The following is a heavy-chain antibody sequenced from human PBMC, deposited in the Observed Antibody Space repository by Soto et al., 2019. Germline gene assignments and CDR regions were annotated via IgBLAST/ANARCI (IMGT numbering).Heavy chain of an antibody. Sequence: GESLKISCTGVGYSFTSYWIGWVRQMPGKGLEWMGTIYPGDSDTRYSPSFQGQVTFSADKSITTSYLQWSSLKASDTAMYYCARGYCTTTICDPWFDPWGQGTLVTVSS. V-gene: IGHV5-51*01. CDR1: GYSFTSYW. D-gene: IGHD2-2*01. J-gene: IGHJ5*02. CDR2: IYPGDSDT. CDR3: ARGYCTTTICDPWFDP.